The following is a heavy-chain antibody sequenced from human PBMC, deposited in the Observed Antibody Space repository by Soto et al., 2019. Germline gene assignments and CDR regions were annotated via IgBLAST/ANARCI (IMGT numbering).Heavy chain of an antibody. CDR3: TTDATLSGGLFDY. CDR2: IKSKTDGGTT. V-gene: IGHV3-15*01. CDR1: GFTFSNAW. Sequence: PGGSLRLSCAASGFTFSNAWMSWVRQAPGKGLEWVGRIKSKTDGGTTDYAAPVKGRFTISRDDSKNTLYLQMNSLKTEDTAVYYCTTDATLSGGLFDYWGQGTLVTVSS. D-gene: IGHD1-26*01. J-gene: IGHJ4*02.